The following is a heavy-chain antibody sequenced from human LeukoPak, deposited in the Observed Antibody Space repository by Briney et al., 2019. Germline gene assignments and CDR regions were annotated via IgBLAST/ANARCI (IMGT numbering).Heavy chain of an antibody. CDR3: AREYSYGYNFDY. CDR1: GFTFSSYR. J-gene: IGHJ4*02. Sequence: GGSLRLSCAASGFTFSSYRMSWVRQAPGKGLEWVANIKQDGSEKYYVDSVKGRFTISRDNAKNSLYLQMNSLRAEDTAVYYCAREYSYGYNFDYWGQGTLVTVSS. D-gene: IGHD5-18*01. CDR2: IKQDGSEK. V-gene: IGHV3-7*01.